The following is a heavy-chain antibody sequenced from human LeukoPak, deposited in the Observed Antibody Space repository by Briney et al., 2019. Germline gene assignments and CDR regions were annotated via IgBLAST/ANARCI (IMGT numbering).Heavy chain of an antibody. Sequence: WVRQPPGKGLEWIGSIYYSGSTYYNPSLKSRVTISVDTSKNQFSLKLSSVTAADTAVYYCAREQQQPEAFDIWGQGTMVTVSS. D-gene: IGHD6-13*01. J-gene: IGHJ3*02. CDR2: IYYSGST. V-gene: IGHV4-39*07. CDR3: AREQQQPEAFDI.